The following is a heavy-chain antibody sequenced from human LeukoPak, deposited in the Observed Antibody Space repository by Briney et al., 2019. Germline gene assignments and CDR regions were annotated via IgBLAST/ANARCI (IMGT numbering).Heavy chain of an antibody. CDR1: GGSISSSSYY. D-gene: IGHD5-18*01. V-gene: IGHV4-39*07. CDR2: IYTSGST. CDR3: ARDGLWIQNAFDI. Sequence: SETLSLTCTVSGGSISSSSYYWGWIRQPPGKGLEWIGSIYTSGSTNYNPSLKSRVTISVDTSKNQFSLKLSSVTAADTAVYYCARDGLWIQNAFDIWGQGTMVTVSS. J-gene: IGHJ3*02.